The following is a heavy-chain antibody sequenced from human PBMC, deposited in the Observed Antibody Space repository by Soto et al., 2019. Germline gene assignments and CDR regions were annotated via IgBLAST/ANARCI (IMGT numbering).Heavy chain of an antibody. J-gene: IGHJ5*02. D-gene: IGHD2-2*01. CDR2: ISWNSGSI. CDR1: GFTFDDYA. V-gene: IGHV3-9*01. Sequence: EVQLVESGGGLVQPGRSLRLSCAASGFTFDDYAMHWVRQAPGKGLEWVSGISWNSGSIGYADSVKGRFTIYRDKAKNSLYLQMNSLRAEDTALYYCAKDMGVGSTSWNNWFDPWGQGTLVTVSS. CDR3: AKDMGVGSTSWNNWFDP.